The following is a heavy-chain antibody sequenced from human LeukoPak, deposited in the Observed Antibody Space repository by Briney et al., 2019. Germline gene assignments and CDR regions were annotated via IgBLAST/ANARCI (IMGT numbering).Heavy chain of an antibody. D-gene: IGHD3-22*01. CDR1: GYTFTSYG. V-gene: IGHV1-18*01. J-gene: IGHJ4*02. CDR3: TRVGYYYDSSGYSFYFDY. CDR2: ISAYNGNT. Sequence: ASVKVSCKASGYTFTSYGISWVRQAPGQGLEWMGWISAYNGNTNYAQKLQGRVTMTTDTSTSTAYMELRSLRSDDTAVYHCTRVGYYYDSSGYSFYFDYRGQGTLVTVSS.